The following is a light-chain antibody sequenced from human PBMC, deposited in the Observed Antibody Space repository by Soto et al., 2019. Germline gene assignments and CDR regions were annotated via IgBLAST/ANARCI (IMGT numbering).Light chain of an antibody. V-gene: IGKV2-30*02. Sequence: DVVMTQSPLSLTVTLGHRAAISCRANQTLVHSDGIAYFSWFQQRPGRSPRRLIYKVSNRDSGVPARFSGSGSGTDFALKISRVEAEDVGVYYCMQGTHWPITFGQGTRLEIK. CDR2: KVS. CDR1: QTLVHSDGIAY. J-gene: IGKJ5*01. CDR3: MQGTHWPIT.